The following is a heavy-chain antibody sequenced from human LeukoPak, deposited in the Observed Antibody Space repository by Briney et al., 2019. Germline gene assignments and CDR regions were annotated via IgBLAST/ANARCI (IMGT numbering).Heavy chain of an antibody. Sequence: ASVKVSCKASGYTFTTYDMTWVRQATGQGLEWMGWMNPGSGDTAYAQKFQDRVTMTRDTSISTAYMELSSLESEDTAIYYCARGLGDYNTDWFPVSGYWGQGTLVTVSS. CDR2: MNPGSGDT. V-gene: IGHV1-8*01. CDR1: GYTFTTYD. J-gene: IGHJ4*02. CDR3: ARGLGDYNTDWFPVSGY. D-gene: IGHD3-9*01.